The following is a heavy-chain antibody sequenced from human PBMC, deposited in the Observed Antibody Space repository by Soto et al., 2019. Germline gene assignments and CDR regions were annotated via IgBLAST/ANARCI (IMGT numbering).Heavy chain of an antibody. V-gene: IGHV4-59*01. CDR3: ARVPMYYDILTGYSDYYYYGMDV. J-gene: IGHJ6*02. Sequence: SATLSLTCTVSGGSISSYYWSWIRQPPGKGLEWIGYIYYSGSTNYNPSLKSRVTISVDTSKNQFSLKLSSVTAADTAVYYCARVPMYYDILTGYSDYYYYGMDVWGQGTTVTVSS. CDR1: GGSISSYY. D-gene: IGHD3-9*01. CDR2: IYYSGST.